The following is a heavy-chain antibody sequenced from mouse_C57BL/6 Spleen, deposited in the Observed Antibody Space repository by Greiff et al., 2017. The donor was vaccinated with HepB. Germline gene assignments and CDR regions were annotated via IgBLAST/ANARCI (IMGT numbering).Heavy chain of an antibody. Sequence: EVQRVESGGGLVQPGGSMKLSCAAAGITFSDAWMDWVRQSPEKGLEWVAEIRNKANNHATYYSESVKGRFTISRDDSKSSVYLQMNTVRAEDTGIYYCTSPLAYWGQGTLVTVSA. J-gene: IGHJ3*01. CDR2: IRNKANNHAT. V-gene: IGHV6-6*01. CDR1: GITFSDAW. CDR3: TSPLAY.